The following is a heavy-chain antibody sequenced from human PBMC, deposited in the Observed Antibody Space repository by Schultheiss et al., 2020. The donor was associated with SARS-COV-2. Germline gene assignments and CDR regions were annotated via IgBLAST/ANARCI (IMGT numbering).Heavy chain of an antibody. CDR2: IKSKTDGGTT. CDR1: GFTFSNAW. Sequence: GGSLRLSCAASGFTFSNAWMSWVRQAPGKGLEWVGRIKSKTDGGTTDYAAPVKGRFTISRDDSKNTLYLQMNSLKTEDTAVYYCTTANFIAGRYYYYGMDVWGQGTTVTVSS. CDR3: TTANFIAGRYYYYGMDV. J-gene: IGHJ6*02. V-gene: IGHV3-15*01. D-gene: IGHD6-6*01.